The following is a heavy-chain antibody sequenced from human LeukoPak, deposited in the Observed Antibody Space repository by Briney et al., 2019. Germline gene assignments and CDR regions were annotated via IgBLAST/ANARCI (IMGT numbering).Heavy chain of an antibody. CDR2: INHSGST. V-gene: IGHV4-34*01. CDR1: GGAFSGYY. CDR3: VRHGNSSGWSFDY. Sequence: SETLSLTCAVYGGAFSGYYWSWIRQPPGKGLEWIGEINHSGSTNYNPSLKSRVTISVDTSKNQFSLKLSSVTAADTAVYYCVRHGNSSGWSFDYWGQGTLVTVSS. J-gene: IGHJ4*02. D-gene: IGHD6-19*01.